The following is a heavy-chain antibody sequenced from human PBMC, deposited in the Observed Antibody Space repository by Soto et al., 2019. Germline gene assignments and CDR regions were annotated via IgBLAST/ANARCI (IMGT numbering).Heavy chain of an antibody. CDR1: GFSFSSYG. D-gene: IGHD3-3*01. CDR3: AKGFTIFGVIIYGMDV. J-gene: IGHJ6*02. CDR2: ISYDESDK. Sequence: GGSLRLSCAASGFSFSSYGMHWVRQAPGKGLEWVAVISYDESDKYYADSVKGRFTISRDNSKNTLYLQMNSLRGEDTAVYYCAKGFTIFGVIIYGMDVWGQGPRVTVSS. V-gene: IGHV3-30*18.